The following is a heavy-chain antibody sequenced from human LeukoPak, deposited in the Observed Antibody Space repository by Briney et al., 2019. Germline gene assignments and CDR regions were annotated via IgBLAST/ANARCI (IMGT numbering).Heavy chain of an antibody. CDR1: GFTFSSYA. Sequence: GGSLRLSCAASGFTFSSYAMSWVRQAQGQGLEWVSAISGSGGSTSYADSVKGRFTISRDNSKNTLYLQMNSLRAEDTAVYYCAKVRDGDYGYYFDYWGQGTLVTVSS. V-gene: IGHV3-23*01. J-gene: IGHJ4*02. CDR3: AKVRDGDYGYYFDY. D-gene: IGHD2-21*02. CDR2: ISGSGGST.